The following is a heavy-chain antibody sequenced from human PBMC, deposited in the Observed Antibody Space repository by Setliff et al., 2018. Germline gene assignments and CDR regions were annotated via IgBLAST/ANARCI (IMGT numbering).Heavy chain of an antibody. J-gene: IGHJ3*02. CDR1: GGSISSGVYY. V-gene: IGHV4-31*03. CDR2: IYYSGST. CDR3: ARVARVVLSCNAFDI. Sequence: PSETLSLTCTVSGGSISSGVYYWSWIRQHPGKGLEWIGYIYYSGSTYYNPSLKSRVTISVDTSKNQFSLKLSSVTAADTAVYYCARVARVVLSCNAFDIWGQGTMVTVSS. D-gene: IGHD2-2*01.